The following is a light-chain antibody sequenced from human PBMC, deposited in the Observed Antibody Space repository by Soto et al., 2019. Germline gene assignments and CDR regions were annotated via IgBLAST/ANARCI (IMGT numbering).Light chain of an antibody. V-gene: IGKV3-15*01. Sequence: EVVMTQSPATLSVSPGERATLSCRASQSGSANLAWFQQKPGQAPRLLIYGASTRATGLPARFSGSGSGTDFTLTISSLQSEDFAVYYCQQSNKWPLTFGQGTKVEI. CDR1: QSGSAN. CDR3: QQSNKWPLT. J-gene: IGKJ1*01. CDR2: GAS.